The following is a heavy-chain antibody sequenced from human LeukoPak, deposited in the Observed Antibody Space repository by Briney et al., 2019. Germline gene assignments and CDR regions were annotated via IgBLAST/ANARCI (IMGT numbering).Heavy chain of an antibody. D-gene: IGHD5-24*01. Sequence: GGSLRLSCAASGFMFSSNWMSWVRLAPGKGLEWVANIKEDGTETYYVDSVKGRFTISRGNAKNSLYLQMNSLRVEDTAVYYCAKEGRSLQTYWGQGTLVTVSS. CDR2: IKEDGTET. V-gene: IGHV3-7*03. CDR1: GFMFSSNW. J-gene: IGHJ4*02. CDR3: AKEGRSLQTY.